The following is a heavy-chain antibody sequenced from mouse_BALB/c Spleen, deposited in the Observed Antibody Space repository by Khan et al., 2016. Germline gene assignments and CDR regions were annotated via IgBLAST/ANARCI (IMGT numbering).Heavy chain of an antibody. CDR2: ISYSGST. CDR3: ARYYDYDYFDY. J-gene: IGHJ2*01. D-gene: IGHD2-4*01. Sequence: EVQLVESGPFLFPPSPSLSLPFPFPFSSITSDYAWNWIRQFPGNKLEWMGYISYSGSTSYNPSLKSRISITRDTSKNQFFLQLNSVTTEDTATXYCARYYDYDYFDYWGQGPTLTVSS. CDR1: FSSITSDYA. V-gene: IGHV3-2*02.